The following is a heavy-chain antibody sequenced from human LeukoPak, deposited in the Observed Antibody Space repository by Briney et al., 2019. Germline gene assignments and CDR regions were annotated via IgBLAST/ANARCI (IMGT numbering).Heavy chain of an antibody. D-gene: IGHD3-10*01. CDR1: GRTFSSYA. CDR3: AMGGSGSYYNPPLDYRMDV. CDR2: IIPIFGTA. J-gene: IGHJ6*04. V-gene: IGHV1-69*06. Sequence: SVKVSCKASGRTFSSYAISWVRQAPGQGLEWMGGIIPIFGTANYAQKFQGRVTITADRSTSTAYMELSSRRSEDTAVYSCAMGGSGSYYNPPLDYRMDVWGKGTTVTVSS.